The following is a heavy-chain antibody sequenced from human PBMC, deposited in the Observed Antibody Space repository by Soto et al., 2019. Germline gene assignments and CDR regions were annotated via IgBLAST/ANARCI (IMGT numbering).Heavy chain of an antibody. CDR3: TRVGGYYGDYPNFDY. D-gene: IGHD4-17*01. CDR1: GSSIRNYY. J-gene: IGHJ4*02. CDR2: IYYSGST. Sequence: QVQLKKSGPGLVKPSETLSLTCSVSGSSIRNYYWSWIRQPPGKGLEWIGNIYYSGSTNYNPSLKGRVFISVDSSRRQLSLRLNSLTAADTAVYYCTRVGGYYGDYPNFDYWGQGALVTVSS. V-gene: IGHV4-59*01.